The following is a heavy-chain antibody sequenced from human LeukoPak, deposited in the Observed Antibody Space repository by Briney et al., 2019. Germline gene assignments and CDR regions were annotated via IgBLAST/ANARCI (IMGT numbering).Heavy chain of an antibody. CDR3: ARMFRSSWYINWFDP. J-gene: IGHJ5*02. CDR1: GVSISSSSYY. CDR2: IYYSGST. Sequence: SETVSLTCTVSGVSISSSSYYWRWFREPPGKGLEWIGSIYYSGSTYYNQSLKSRLTISVDTSKNQFSLKLNFVPAADTAMYYCARMFRSSWYINWFDPWGQGTLVTVSS. V-gene: IGHV4-39*07. D-gene: IGHD6-13*01.